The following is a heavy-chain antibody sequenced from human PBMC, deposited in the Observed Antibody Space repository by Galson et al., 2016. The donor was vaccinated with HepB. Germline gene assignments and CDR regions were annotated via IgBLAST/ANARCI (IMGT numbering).Heavy chain of an antibody. CDR2: INPSDCST. CDR3: ARDRPNYGDYGDY. J-gene: IGHJ4*02. D-gene: IGHD4-17*01. Sequence: SVKVSCKASGYIFTSYSMHWVRQAPGQGLEWMGIINPSDCSTRYAQKFQGRVTMTRDTSTSTVYMEVSSLRSEDTAVYYCARDRPNYGDYGDYWGQGTLVTVSS. V-gene: IGHV1-46*01. CDR1: GYIFTSYS.